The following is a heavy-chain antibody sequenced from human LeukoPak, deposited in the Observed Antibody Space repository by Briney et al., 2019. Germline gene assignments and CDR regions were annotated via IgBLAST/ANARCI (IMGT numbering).Heavy chain of an antibody. CDR1: GYTFTGYY. Sequence: ASVKVSSKASGYTFTGYYMHWVRQAPGQGLEWMGWINPNSGGTNYAQKFQGWVTMTRDTSISTAYMELSRLRSDDTAVYYCARGSLAAAVNLDFDYWGQGTLVTVSS. D-gene: IGHD6-13*01. J-gene: IGHJ4*02. CDR2: INPNSGGT. V-gene: IGHV1-2*04. CDR3: ARGSLAAAVNLDFDY.